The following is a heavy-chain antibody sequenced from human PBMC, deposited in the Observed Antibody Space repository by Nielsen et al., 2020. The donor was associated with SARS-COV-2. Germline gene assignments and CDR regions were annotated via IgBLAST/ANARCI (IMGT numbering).Heavy chain of an antibody. V-gene: IGHV3-9*01. Sequence: SLKISCAASGFTFDDYAMHWVRQAPVKGLEWVSGISWNSGSIGYADSVKGRFTISRDNAKNSLYLQMNSLRAEDTALYYCAKANDYGDYTVFDYWGQGTLVTVSS. D-gene: IGHD4-17*01. CDR3: AKANDYGDYTVFDY. CDR2: ISWNSGSI. CDR1: GFTFDDYA. J-gene: IGHJ4*02.